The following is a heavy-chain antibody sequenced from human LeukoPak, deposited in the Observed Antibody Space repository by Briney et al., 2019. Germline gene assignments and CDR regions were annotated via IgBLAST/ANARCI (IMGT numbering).Heavy chain of an antibody. CDR3: TRGGYCSSTSCLDFDY. CDR2: INPSGGST. Sequence: ASVKVSCKASGYTFTSYYMHWVRQAPGQGLEWMGIINPSGGSTSYAQKFQGRVAMTRDTSTSTVYMELSSLRSEDTAVYYCTRGGYCSSTSCLDFDYWGQGTLVTVSS. D-gene: IGHD2-2*01. V-gene: IGHV1-46*01. CDR1: GYTFTSYY. J-gene: IGHJ4*02.